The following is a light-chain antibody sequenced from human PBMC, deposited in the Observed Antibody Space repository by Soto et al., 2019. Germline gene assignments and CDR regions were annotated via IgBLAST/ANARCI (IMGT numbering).Light chain of an antibody. CDR3: QQRSNWPWT. CDR2: DAS. V-gene: IGKV3-11*01. CDR1: QSVNGNY. Sequence: ETVLTLSPGTLSLSPGERATLPCRASQSVNGNYLAWYQQKPGQAPRLLIYDASNRATGIPARFSGSGSGTEFTLTISSLQSEDFAVYYCQQRSNWPWTFGQGTKVDIK. J-gene: IGKJ1*01.